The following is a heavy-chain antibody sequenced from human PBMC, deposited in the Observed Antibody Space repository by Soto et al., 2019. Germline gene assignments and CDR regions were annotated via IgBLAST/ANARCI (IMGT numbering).Heavy chain of an antibody. CDR1: GGSISSYY. V-gene: IGHV4-59*01. Sequence: SETLSLTCTVSGGSISSYYWNWIRQPPGKGLEWIGHIYYSGSTNFNPSLKSRVTMSVDTSKNQFSLKLSSVTAADTAIYYCARGGELYSGSTYNCFDPWGQVTLVTVS. D-gene: IGHD5-12*01. J-gene: IGHJ5*02. CDR3: ARGGELYSGSTYNCFDP. CDR2: IYYSGST.